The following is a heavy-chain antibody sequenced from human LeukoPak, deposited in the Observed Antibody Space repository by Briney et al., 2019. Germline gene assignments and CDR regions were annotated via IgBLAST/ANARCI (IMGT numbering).Heavy chain of an antibody. Sequence: ASVKVSCKASGYTFTNYAMHWVRQAPGQRLEWMGWINAGNGNTKYSQKFQGRVTITRDTSASTAYMELSSLRSEDTAVYYCARDDDFWSGYHLYGMDVWGQGTTVTVSS. CDR3: ARDDDFWSGYHLYGMDV. CDR1: GYTFTNYA. V-gene: IGHV1-3*01. CDR2: INAGNGNT. D-gene: IGHD3-3*01. J-gene: IGHJ6*02.